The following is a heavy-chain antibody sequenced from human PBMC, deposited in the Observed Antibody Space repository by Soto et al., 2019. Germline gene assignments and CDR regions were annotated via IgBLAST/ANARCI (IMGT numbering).Heavy chain of an antibody. J-gene: IGHJ4*02. CDR3: ARGGVSTRTFDY. CDR2: IYPSDSDT. Sequence: GESLKISCKGSGYNFAGYWIAWVRQMPGKGLELMGIIYPSDSDTRYRPSFQGQVTISADKSISSAYLQWNSLRASDTAMYYCARGGVSTRTFDYWGQGTPVTVPS. V-gene: IGHV5-51*01. D-gene: IGHD3-3*01. CDR1: GYNFAGYW.